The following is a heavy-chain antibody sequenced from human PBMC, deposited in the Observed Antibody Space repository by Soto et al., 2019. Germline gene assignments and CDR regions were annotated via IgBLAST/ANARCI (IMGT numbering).Heavy chain of an antibody. CDR2: IYWDDDK. Sequence: QITLKESGPPLVKPTQTLTLTCTFSGFSLSSTRMAVGWIRQPPGKALEWLALIYWDDDKRYSPFLKSRLTITMDTSKNQVVITMSNMDPVDTARYYCAHIVVAGLGYYFDYWGQGTLVTVSS. J-gene: IGHJ4*02. D-gene: IGHD6-19*01. V-gene: IGHV2-5*02. CDR3: AHIVVAGLGYYFDY. CDR1: GFSLSSTRMA.